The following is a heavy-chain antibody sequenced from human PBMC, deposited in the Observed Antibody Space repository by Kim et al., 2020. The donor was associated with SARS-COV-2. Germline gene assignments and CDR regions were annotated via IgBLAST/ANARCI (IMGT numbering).Heavy chain of an antibody. D-gene: IGHD3-10*01. Sequence: KFQGRVTITADESTSTAYMELSSLRSEDTAVYYCARYLIGMVRGENWFDPWGQGTLVTVSS. V-gene: IGHV1-69*01. CDR3: ARYLIGMVRGENWFDP. J-gene: IGHJ5*02.